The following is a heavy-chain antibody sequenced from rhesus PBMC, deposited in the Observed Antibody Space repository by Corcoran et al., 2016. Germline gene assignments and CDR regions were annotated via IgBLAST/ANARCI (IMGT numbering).Heavy chain of an antibody. D-gene: IGHD6-31*01. CDR2: NSYSGST. Sequence: QVQLQESGPGLVKPSETLSLTCAVSGGSISSRYYYWSWLRQAPGKGLGWMGYNSYSGSTSSHPALKSRVTISRDTSKNPFSLKVNSVTAADTAMYYCARRFTSGWFDYWGQGVLVTVSS. J-gene: IGHJ4*01. CDR3: ARRFTSGWFDY. V-gene: IGHV4-122*02. CDR1: GGSISSRYYY.